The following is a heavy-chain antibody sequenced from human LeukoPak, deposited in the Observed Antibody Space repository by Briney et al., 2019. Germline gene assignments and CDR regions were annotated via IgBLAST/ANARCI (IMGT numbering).Heavy chain of an antibody. CDR3: ARHDYNSYGFYY. J-gene: IGHJ4*02. CDR2: IYYSGST. Sequence: PSETLSLTCTVSGGSISSYYWSWIRQPPGKGLEWIGYIYYSGSTNYNPSLKSRVTISVDTSKNQFSLKLSSVTAADTAVYYCARHDYNSYGFYYWGQGTLVTVSS. CDR1: GGSISSYY. D-gene: IGHD5-18*01. V-gene: IGHV4-59*08.